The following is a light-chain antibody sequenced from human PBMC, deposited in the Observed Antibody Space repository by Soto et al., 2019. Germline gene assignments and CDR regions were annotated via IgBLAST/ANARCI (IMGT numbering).Light chain of an antibody. CDR2: GAS. V-gene: IGKV3-20*01. CDR1: QSVTSDY. J-gene: IGKJ3*01. CDR3: HQYGMSFI. Sequence: ENVLTQSPGTLSLSPGERATLSCRASQSVTSDYLAWYQQKPGQAPRLLIFGASSRATGIPDRFSGSGSGTDFALTISRLEPEDFAVYYCHQYGMSFIFGPGTKVDIK.